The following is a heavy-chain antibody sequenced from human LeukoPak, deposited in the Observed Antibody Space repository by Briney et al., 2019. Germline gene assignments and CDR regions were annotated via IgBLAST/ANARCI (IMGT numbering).Heavy chain of an antibody. CDR2: IYSDGST. D-gene: IGHD1-26*01. Sequence: GGSLRLSCAASGFTVSRNYMSWVRQAPGKGLEWVSIIYSDGSTKYTDSVKGRFTISRENAKNSLSLQMNSLRAEDTAVYYCVRQQTPHGNFDYWGQGTLVTVSS. J-gene: IGHJ4*02. CDR3: VRQQTPHGNFDY. CDR1: GFTVSRNY. V-gene: IGHV3-53*01.